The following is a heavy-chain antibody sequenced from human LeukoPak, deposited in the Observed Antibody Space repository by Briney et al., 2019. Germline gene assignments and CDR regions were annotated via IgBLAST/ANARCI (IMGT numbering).Heavy chain of an antibody. V-gene: IGHV4-31*03. CDR1: GGSISSGGYY. J-gene: IGHJ6*04. CDR2: IYYSGST. CDR3: AREALVWGYYYCGMDV. Sequence: PSETLSLTCTVSGGSISSGGYYWSWIRQHPGKGLEWIGYIYYSGSTYYNPSLKSRVTISVDTSKNQFSLKLSSVTAADTAVYYCAREALVWGYYYCGMDVWGKGTTVTVSS. D-gene: IGHD6-13*01.